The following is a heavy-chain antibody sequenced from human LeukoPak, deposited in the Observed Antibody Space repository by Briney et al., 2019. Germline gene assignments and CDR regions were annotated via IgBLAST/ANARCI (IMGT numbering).Heavy chain of an antibody. D-gene: IGHD3-10*01. CDR1: GYIFTNYW. CDR2: IYPGDSDT. Sequence: GESLKISCQGSGYIFTNYWIGWVRQMPGKGLEWMGIIYPGDSDTRYSPSFQGQVTFSADKSISTAYLQWSSLKASDTAMYYCARSITHPSRDYYYYGMDVWGQGTTVTVSS. J-gene: IGHJ6*02. V-gene: IGHV5-51*01. CDR3: ARSITHPSRDYYYYGMDV.